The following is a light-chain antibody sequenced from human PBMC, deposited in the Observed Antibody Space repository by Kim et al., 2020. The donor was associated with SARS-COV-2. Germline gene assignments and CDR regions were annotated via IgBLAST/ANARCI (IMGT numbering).Light chain of an antibody. Sequence: DIQMTQSPSSLSASVGDRVTITCRASQSISRYLNWYQHKPGKAPKLLIYSASTLQSGVPSRFSGSGSGTDFTLTISSLQPEDFATYYCQQSYSTPPTFGQGTKVDIK. V-gene: IGKV1-39*01. CDR2: SAS. J-gene: IGKJ1*01. CDR3: QQSYSTPPT. CDR1: QSISRY.